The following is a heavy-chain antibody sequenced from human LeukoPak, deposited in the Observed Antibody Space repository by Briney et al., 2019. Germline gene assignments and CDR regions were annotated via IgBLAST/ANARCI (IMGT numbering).Heavy chain of an antibody. Sequence: GESLKISCKGSGYSFTSYWISWVRQMPGKGLEWMGRIDPSDSYTNYSPSFQGHVTISADKSISTAYLQWSSLEASDTAMYYCARLYYYDSSGYSDWGQGTLVTVSP. V-gene: IGHV5-10-1*01. CDR3: ARLYYYDSSGYSD. D-gene: IGHD3-22*01. CDR1: GYSFTSYW. J-gene: IGHJ4*02. CDR2: IDPSDSYT.